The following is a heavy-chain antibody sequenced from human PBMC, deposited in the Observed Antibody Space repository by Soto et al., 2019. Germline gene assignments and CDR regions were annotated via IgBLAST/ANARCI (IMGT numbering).Heavy chain of an antibody. J-gene: IGHJ4*02. Sequence: EAQLVESGGGVVQPGGSLRLSCAASGFTVSTKYMSWVRQAPGKGLEWGSVIYSGGSTFYADPARGRFTISRDNSKNTVNLQMNSLRAEDTAVYYCARDPWAADYWGQGTLVTVSS. CDR2: IYSGGST. CDR1: GFTVSTKY. CDR3: ARDPWAADY. V-gene: IGHV3-66*01. D-gene: IGHD3-16*01.